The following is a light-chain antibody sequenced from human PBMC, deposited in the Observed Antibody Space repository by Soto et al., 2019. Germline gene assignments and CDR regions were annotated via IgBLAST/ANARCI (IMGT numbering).Light chain of an antibody. Sequence: DIVMTQSPGTLSVSPGERATLSCRASQSVSSNLAWYQQKPGQAPRLLIYDASTRATGIPARFSGSGSGTDFTLSISSLQSEDFAVYFCQQYNTWPLYTFGQGTKLEI. CDR2: DAS. J-gene: IGKJ2*01. CDR3: QQYNTWPLYT. CDR1: QSVSSN. V-gene: IGKV3-15*01.